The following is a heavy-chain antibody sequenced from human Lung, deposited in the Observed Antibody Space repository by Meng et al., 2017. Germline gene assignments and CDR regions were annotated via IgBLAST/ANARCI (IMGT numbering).Heavy chain of an antibody. CDR2: IHQSGSP. CDR3: ARGPTTMAHDFDY. D-gene: IGHD4-11*01. J-gene: IGHJ4*02. V-gene: IGHV4-34*04. Sequence: LQLLRPGVFHPSSPLSLSPVAPGDPSCDYSCRCTRPPPGQWLEWIGEIHQSGSPNDNPSLESPATISVYTSQNNLSLKLSSVTAADSAVYYCARGPTTMAHDFDYWGQGTLVTVSS. CDR1: GDPSCDYS.